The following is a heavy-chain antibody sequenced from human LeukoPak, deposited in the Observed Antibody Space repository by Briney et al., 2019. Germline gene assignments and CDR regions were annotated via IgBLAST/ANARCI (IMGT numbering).Heavy chain of an antibody. Sequence: ASVKVSCKASGYTFTSYYMHWVRQAPGQGLEWMGIINPSGGSTSYAQKFQGRVTMTRDTSISTAYMELSRLRSDDTAVYYCAREETPKSGGSCWSDPWGQGTLVTVSS. CDR3: AREETPKSGGSCWSDP. V-gene: IGHV1-46*01. D-gene: IGHD2-15*01. J-gene: IGHJ5*02. CDR1: GYTFTSYY. CDR2: INPSGGST.